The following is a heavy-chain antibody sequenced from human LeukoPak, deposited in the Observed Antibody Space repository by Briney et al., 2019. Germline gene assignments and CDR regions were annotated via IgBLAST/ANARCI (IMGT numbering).Heavy chain of an antibody. Sequence: GGSLRLSCAASGFTFSSYGMHWVRQAPGKGLVWVAVISYDGSNKYYADSVKGRFTISRDNSKNTLYLQMNSLRAEDTAVYYCAKDYITGTGGYWGQGTLVTVSS. CDR2: ISYDGSNK. CDR1: GFTFSSYG. V-gene: IGHV3-30*18. J-gene: IGHJ4*02. D-gene: IGHD1-7*01. CDR3: AKDYITGTGGY.